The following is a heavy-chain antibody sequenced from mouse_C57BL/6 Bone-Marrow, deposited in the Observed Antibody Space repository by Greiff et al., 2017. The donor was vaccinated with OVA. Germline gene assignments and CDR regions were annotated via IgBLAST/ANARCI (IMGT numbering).Heavy chain of an antibody. Sequence: EVKLVESGPGMVKPSQSLSLTCTVTGYSITSGYDWHWIRHFPGNKLEWMGYISYSGSTNYNPSLKSRISITHDTSKNHFFLKLNSVTTEDTATDYCARGSSGYNYFDYWGQGTTLTVSS. J-gene: IGHJ2*01. V-gene: IGHV3-1*01. CDR3: ARGSSGYNYFDY. CDR1: GYSITSGYD. CDR2: ISYSGST. D-gene: IGHD3-2*02.